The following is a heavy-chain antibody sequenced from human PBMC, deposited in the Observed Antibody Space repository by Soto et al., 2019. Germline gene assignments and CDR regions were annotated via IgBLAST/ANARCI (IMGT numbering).Heavy chain of an antibody. V-gene: IGHV1-69*01. CDR1: GGTFSSYA. Sequence: QVQLVQSGAEVKKPGSSVKVSCKASGGTFSSYAISWVRQAPGQGLEWMGGIIPIFGTANYAQKFQGRVTITADESTCTAYTRLSSLRSEDTAVYYCARGGRDGYKSGVPFDLWGRGTLVTVSS. J-gene: IGHJ2*01. CDR2: IIPIFGTA. CDR3: ARGGRDGYKSGVPFDL. D-gene: IGHD5-12*01.